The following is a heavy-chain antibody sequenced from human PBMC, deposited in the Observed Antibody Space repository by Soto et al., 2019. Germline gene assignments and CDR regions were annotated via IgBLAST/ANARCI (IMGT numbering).Heavy chain of an antibody. D-gene: IGHD1-1*01. CDR1: GYTFTTYG. Sequence: ASVKVSCKASGYTFTTYGISWVRQAPGQGLEWMGWISPYNGATKYAEKFQGEMTMTTDTATSTAYMDLRSLRSDDTAVYYCARDGERDTGLNFYYYLHGMDAWGQGTRVTVSS. V-gene: IGHV1-18*04. J-gene: IGHJ6*02. CDR2: ISPYNGAT. CDR3: ARDGERDTGLNFYYYLHGMDA.